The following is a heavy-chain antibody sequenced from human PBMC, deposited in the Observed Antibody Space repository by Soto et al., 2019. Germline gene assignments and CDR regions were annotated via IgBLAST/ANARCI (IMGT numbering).Heavy chain of an antibody. CDR3: TGERYSAPFN. V-gene: IGHV4-39*01. CDR2: IYHTGTT. CDR1: GGSISSGDYY. D-gene: IGHD4-4*01. J-gene: IGHJ4*02. Sequence: QLQELGPRLVKPSETLSLTCTVSGGSISSGDYYWGWVRQPPGKGLEWIGSIYHTGTTYYNPSLKSRLIMSVDRSENQFSLRLNSVTVTDPAVYYCTGERYSAPFNWGQGTLVTVSS.